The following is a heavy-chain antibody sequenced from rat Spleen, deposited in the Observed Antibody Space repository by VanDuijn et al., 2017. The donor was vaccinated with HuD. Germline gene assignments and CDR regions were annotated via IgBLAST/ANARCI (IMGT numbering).Heavy chain of an antibody. CDR1: GFTFSDYY. CDR3: ARLGGLRNWFAY. V-gene: IGHV5-22*01. J-gene: IGHJ3*01. Sequence: EVQLVESGGGLVQSGRSLKLSCAASGFTFSDYYMAWVRQAPKKGLEWVASISYEGSSTYYRDSVKGRFTISRDNAKSTLYLQMDSLRSEDTATYFCARLGGLRNWFAYWGQGTLVTVSS. CDR2: ISYEGSST. D-gene: IGHD4-3*01.